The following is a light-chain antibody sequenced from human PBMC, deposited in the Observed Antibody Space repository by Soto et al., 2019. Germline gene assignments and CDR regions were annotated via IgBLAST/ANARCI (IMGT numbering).Light chain of an antibody. CDR1: QSISSY. J-gene: IGKJ4*01. V-gene: IGKV1-39*01. Sequence: GDRVTITCRASQSISSYLNWYQQKPGKAPRLLIYAAFSLQSGVPPRFSGSGSGTDFTLTISSLQPQDFAIYYCQQSYNTPLTFGGGTKVEIK. CDR2: AAF. CDR3: QQSYNTPLT.